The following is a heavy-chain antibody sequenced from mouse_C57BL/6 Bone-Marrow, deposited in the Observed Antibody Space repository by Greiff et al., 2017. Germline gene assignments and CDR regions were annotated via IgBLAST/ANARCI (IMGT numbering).Heavy chain of an antibody. Sequence: EVQLVESEGGLVQPGSSMKLSCTASGFTFSDYYMAWVRQVPEKGLEWVANINYDGSSTYYLDSLKSRFIISRDNAKNILYLQMSSLKSEDTATYYCARERLYYDYSYWYFDVWGTGTTVTVSS. J-gene: IGHJ1*03. D-gene: IGHD2-4*01. CDR2: INYDGSST. CDR3: ARERLYYDYSYWYFDV. CDR1: GFTFSDYY. V-gene: IGHV5-16*01.